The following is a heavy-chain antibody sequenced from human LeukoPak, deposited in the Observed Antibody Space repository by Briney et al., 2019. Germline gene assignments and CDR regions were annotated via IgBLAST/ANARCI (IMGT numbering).Heavy chain of an antibody. V-gene: IGHV3-30*18. Sequence: GGSLRLSCAASGFTFSSYGMHWVRQAPGKGLKWVAVISYDGSNKYYADSVKGRFTISRDNSKNTLYLQMNSLRAEDTAVYYCAKGSSSGSYYQAFDYWGQGTLVTVSS. CDR3: AKGSSSGSYYQAFDY. CDR2: ISYDGSNK. J-gene: IGHJ4*02. D-gene: IGHD3-10*01. CDR1: GFTFSSYG.